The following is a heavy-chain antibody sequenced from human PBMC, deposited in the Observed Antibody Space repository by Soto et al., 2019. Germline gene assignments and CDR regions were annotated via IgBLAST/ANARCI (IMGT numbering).Heavy chain of an antibody. J-gene: IGHJ6*02. CDR1: GGTFGSYA. CDR3: ASSQGSSTSLEIYYYYYYGMDV. D-gene: IGHD2-2*01. CDR2: IIPITATA. Sequence: QVQLVQSGAEVKKPGSSVKVSCKASGGTFGSYAISWVRQAPGQGLEWMGGIIPITATANYAQKFQGRVTITADESTSTASMQLSSMRYEDTAVYYCASSQGSSTSLEIYYYYYYGMDVWGQGTTVTVS. V-gene: IGHV1-69*01.